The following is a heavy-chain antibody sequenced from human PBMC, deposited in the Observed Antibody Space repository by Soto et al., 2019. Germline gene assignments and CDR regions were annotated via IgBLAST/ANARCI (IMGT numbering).Heavy chain of an antibody. CDR1: GFTFTIFA. V-gene: IGHV3-23*01. J-gene: IGHJ4*02. CDR3: AKEVSLGSTVDLGY. CDR2: ISGSGGST. Sequence: LRLSCAASGFTFTIFAMSWVRQSPGKGLEWVSTISGSGGSTYYADAVKGRFTISRDNSMGTLYLQMKSLRVEDTAIYYCAKEVSLGSTVDLGYWGQGTLVTVSS. D-gene: IGHD7-27*01.